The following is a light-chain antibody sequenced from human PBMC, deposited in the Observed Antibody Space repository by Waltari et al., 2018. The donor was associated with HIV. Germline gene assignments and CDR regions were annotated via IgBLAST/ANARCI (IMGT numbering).Light chain of an antibody. J-gene: IGKJ3*01. CDR1: QAISNY. Sequence: DIQLTQSLPLLSASVGDTVTITCRASQAISNYLVWYQQKPNKAPKLLVYGASTLESGVPSRFSGSGSGTEFTLTITSLQPEDFATYYCQQHDTYPLITFGPGTKVDLQ. V-gene: IGKV1-9*01. CDR2: GAS. CDR3: QQHDTYPLIT.